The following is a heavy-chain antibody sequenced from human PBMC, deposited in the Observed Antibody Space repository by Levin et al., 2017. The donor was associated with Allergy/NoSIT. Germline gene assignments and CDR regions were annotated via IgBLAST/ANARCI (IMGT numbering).Heavy chain of an antibody. CDR3: ARDRKEAKKFRYFDFWTDYYDSYGLDV. D-gene: IGHD3-3*01. V-gene: IGHV3-7*01. CDR2: IKEDGSEK. Sequence: GESLKISCAASGFTSGSYWMNWVRQAPGKGLEWVANIKEDGSEKYYVESVEGRFTVSRDNAKNSVFLQMNSLRAEDTAVYYCARDRKEAKKFRYFDFWTDYYDSYGLDVWGPGTTVTVSS. J-gene: IGHJ6*02. CDR1: GFTSGSYW.